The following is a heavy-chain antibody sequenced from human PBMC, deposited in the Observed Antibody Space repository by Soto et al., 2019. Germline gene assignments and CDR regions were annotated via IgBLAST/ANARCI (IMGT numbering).Heavy chain of an antibody. D-gene: IGHD3-22*01. Sequence: VVSLRLSCAAAGFDFEDYAMHWVRQVPGKGLEWVSLTNSDGTDSYYMDSVKGRFTISRDNAKSTLYLQMDRLRPEDTALYFCAKSVYYYDSSLLDHWGQGNLVTVYS. CDR1: GFDFEDYA. V-gene: IGHV3-43D*04. J-gene: IGHJ4*02. CDR3: AKSVYYYDSSLLDH. CDR2: TNSDGTDS.